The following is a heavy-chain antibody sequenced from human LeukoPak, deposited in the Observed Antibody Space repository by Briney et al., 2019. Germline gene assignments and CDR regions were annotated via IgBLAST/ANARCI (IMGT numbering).Heavy chain of an antibody. Sequence: SDTLSLTCTVSGDSISDTPYHWGWVRQPPGRGLEWIGSIYYSGKTYYSPSLKIRITISVHTSKNQCALELSLVTSADTAVYYCAREISSSLRAWGQGTLVTVSS. CDR1: GDSISDTPYH. J-gene: IGHJ5*02. CDR3: AREISSSLRA. CDR2: IYYSGKT. D-gene: IGHD6-13*01. V-gene: IGHV4-39*01.